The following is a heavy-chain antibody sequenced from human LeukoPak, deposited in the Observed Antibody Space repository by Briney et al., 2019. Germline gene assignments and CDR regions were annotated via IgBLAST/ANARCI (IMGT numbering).Heavy chain of an antibody. J-gene: IGHJ4*02. CDR1: GFIFSDFN. CDR2: ISSAGSTI. Sequence: GGSLRLSCATSGFIFSDFNRNWVRQAPGKGLEWVSYISSAGSTIYYADSVKGRFTISRDNAKNSLYLQMNSLRAEDTALYYCAKETNSGSFDYWGQGTLVTVSS. V-gene: IGHV3-48*04. CDR3: AKETNSGSFDY. D-gene: IGHD1-26*01.